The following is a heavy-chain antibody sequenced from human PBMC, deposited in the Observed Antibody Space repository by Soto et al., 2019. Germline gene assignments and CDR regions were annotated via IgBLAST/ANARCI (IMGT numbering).Heavy chain of an antibody. CDR1: GGSISSGGYY. V-gene: IGHV4-31*03. J-gene: IGHJ4*02. Sequence: SETLSLTCTVSGGSISSGGYYWSWIRQHPGKGLEWIGYIYYSGSTYYNPSLKSRVTISVDTSKNQFSLKLSSVTAADTAVYYCTVSTSSLQYGYFDYWGQGTLVTVS. CDR3: TVSTSSLQYGYFDY. CDR2: IYYSGST. D-gene: IGHD2-2*01.